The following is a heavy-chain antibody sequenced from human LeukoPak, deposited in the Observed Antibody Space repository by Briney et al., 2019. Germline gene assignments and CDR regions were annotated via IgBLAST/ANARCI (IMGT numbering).Heavy chain of an antibody. CDR2: INPSGGST. J-gene: IGHJ6*02. D-gene: IGHD5-18*01. V-gene: IGHV1-46*01. CDR1: GYTFTSYY. CDR3: ARNGYSYGYYYYGMDV. Sequence: GASAKVSCKASGYTFTSYYMHWVRQAPGQGLEWMGIINPSGGSTSYAQKFQGRVTMTRDTSTSTVYMELSSLRSEDTAVYYCARNGYSYGYYYYGMDVWGQGTTVTVSS.